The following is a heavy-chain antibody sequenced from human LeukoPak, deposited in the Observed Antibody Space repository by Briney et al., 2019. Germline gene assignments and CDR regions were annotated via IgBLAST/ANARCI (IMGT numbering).Heavy chain of an antibody. Sequence: SETLSLTCAVYGGSFSGYYWSWLRQPPGKGLEWIGEINHSGCTNYNPSLKSRVTISVDTSKNQFSLKLSSVTAADTAVYYCARGLGVYSSGWYSSAYAEYFQHWGQGTLVTVSS. D-gene: IGHD6-19*01. J-gene: IGHJ1*01. V-gene: IGHV4-34*01. CDR2: INHSGCT. CDR1: GGSFSGYY. CDR3: ARGLGVYSSGWYSSAYAEYFQH.